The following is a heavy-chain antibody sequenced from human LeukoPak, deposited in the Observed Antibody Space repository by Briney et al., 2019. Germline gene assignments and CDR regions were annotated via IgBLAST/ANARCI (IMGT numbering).Heavy chain of an antibody. CDR3: ARGICSSTSCYDY. D-gene: IGHD2-2*01. CDR2: INHSGST. V-gene: IGHV4-34*01. Sequence: SETLSLTCAVYGGSFSGYYWSWIRQPPGKGLEWIGEINHSGSTNYNPSLKSRVTISVDTSKNQFSLKLSSVTAADTAVYYCARGICSSTSCYDYWGQGTLVTVSS. J-gene: IGHJ4*02. CDR1: GGSFSGYY.